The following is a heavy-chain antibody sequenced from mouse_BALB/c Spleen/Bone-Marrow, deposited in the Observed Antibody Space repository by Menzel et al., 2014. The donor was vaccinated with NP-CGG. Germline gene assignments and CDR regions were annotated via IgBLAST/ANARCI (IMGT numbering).Heavy chain of an antibody. J-gene: IGHJ2*01. Sequence: EVKLVESGGGLVQPGGSLRLSCATSGFTFTDYYMNWVRQPPGKALEWLGFIRNKANGYTTEYSASVKGRFTISRDNSQSILYLQMNTLRAEDSATYYCARDIRSTVSHFDYWGQGTTLTVSS. V-gene: IGHV7-3*02. CDR3: ARDIRSTVSHFDY. CDR1: GFTFTDYY. D-gene: IGHD1-1*01. CDR2: IRNKANGYTT.